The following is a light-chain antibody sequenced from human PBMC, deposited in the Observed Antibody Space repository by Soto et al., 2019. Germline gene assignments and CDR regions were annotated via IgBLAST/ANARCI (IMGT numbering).Light chain of an antibody. CDR3: SSYTSRSTVV. V-gene: IGLV2-14*01. CDR1: SSDVGGYNY. J-gene: IGLJ2*01. Sequence: QSALTQPASVSGSPGQSITISCTGTSSDVGGYNYVSWYQQHPGKAHKLMMYDVSNRPSGVSNRFSGSKSGNTASLTISGLQAEDEADYYCSSYTSRSTVVVGGGTKLTVL. CDR2: DVS.